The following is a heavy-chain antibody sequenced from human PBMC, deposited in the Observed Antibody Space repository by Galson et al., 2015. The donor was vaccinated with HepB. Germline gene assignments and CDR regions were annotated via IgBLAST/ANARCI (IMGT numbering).Heavy chain of an antibody. J-gene: IGHJ4*02. V-gene: IGHV1-24*01. D-gene: IGHD1-26*01. Sequence: SVKVSCKVSGYTLTELSMHWVRQAPGKGLEWMGGFDPEDGETIYAQKFQGRVTMTEDTSTDTAYMELSSLRSEDTAVYYCATDHRYSGSYGFDYWGQGTLVTVSS. CDR3: ATDHRYSGSYGFDY. CDR2: FDPEDGET. CDR1: GYTLTELS.